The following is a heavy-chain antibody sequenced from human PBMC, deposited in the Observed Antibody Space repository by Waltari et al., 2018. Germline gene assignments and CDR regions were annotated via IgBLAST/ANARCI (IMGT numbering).Heavy chain of an antibody. CDR3: ATDHPWNADGAFDI. J-gene: IGHJ3*02. Sequence: EVQLVQSGAEVKKPGATVKISCKASGYTLTDHYMHWGKQAPGKGLEWMGRVDPEDGETIYAEKFQGRVTITADTSTDTAYMELSSLRSEDTAVYYCATDHPWNADGAFDIWGQGTMVTVSS. CDR2: VDPEDGET. D-gene: IGHD1-1*01. V-gene: IGHV1-69-2*01. CDR1: GYTLTDHY.